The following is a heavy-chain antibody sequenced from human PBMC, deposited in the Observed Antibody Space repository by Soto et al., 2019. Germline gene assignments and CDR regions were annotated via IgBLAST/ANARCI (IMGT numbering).Heavy chain of an antibody. D-gene: IGHD3-9*01. CDR3: ARDIGMARRKTGYRAFDI. Sequence: GASVKVSCKASGYTFTSYGISWVRQAPGQGLEWMGWISAYNGNTNYAQKLQGRVTMTTDTSTSTAYMELRSLRSDDTAVYYCARDIGMARRKTGYRAFDIWGQGTMVTVSS. CDR1: GYTFTSYG. CDR2: ISAYNGNT. J-gene: IGHJ3*02. V-gene: IGHV1-18*01.